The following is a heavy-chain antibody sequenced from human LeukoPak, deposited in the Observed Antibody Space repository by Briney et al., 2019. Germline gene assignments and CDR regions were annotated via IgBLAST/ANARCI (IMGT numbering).Heavy chain of an antibody. V-gene: IGHV6-1*01. CDR2: TYYRSKWYN. CDR3: ARIQDGDGYEKRNRAFDI. J-gene: IGHJ3*02. CDR1: GDSVSSNSAA. Sequence: SQTLSLTCAISGDSVSSNSAAWNWIRQSPSRGLEWLGRTYYRSKWYNDYAVSVKSRITINPDTSKNQFSLQLNSVTPEDTAVYYCARIQDGDGYEKRNRAFDIWGQGTMVTVSS. D-gene: IGHD5-12*01.